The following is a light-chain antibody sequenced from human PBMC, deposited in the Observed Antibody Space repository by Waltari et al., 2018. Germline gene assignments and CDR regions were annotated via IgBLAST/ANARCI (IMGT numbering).Light chain of an antibody. CDR2: DVS. CDR3: CSYVGGGSFLA. V-gene: IGLV2-23*02. CDR1: NIDLGSYHL. Sequence: QSALTQPASVSGSPGHSLTISCPVPNIDLGSYHLVSWYQQFPGKATKLIIYDVSKRPAGVSNRFSCSRSANTASLTISGLQPEDEADFSCCSYVGGGSFLAFGGGTKLTVL. J-gene: IGLJ2*01.